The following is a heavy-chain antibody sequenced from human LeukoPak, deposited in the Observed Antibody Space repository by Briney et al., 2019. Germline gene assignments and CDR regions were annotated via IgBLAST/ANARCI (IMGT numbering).Heavy chain of an antibody. D-gene: IGHD1-26*01. CDR1: GGSVSGTNW. CDR2: ISLAGQT. Sequence: SETLSLTCGVSGGSVSGTNWWSWVRQPPGQGLEWIGEISLAGQTNYNPSLNGRVTMSLDKSSDQLSLHLTSVTAADTATYYCSRESGPFCPFGYWGQGTLVIVSS. CDR3: SRESGPFCPFGY. J-gene: IGHJ4*02. V-gene: IGHV4/OR15-8*02.